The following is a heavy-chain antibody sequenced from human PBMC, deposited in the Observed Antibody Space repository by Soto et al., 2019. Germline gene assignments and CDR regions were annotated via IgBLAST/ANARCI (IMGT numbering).Heavy chain of an antibody. V-gene: IGHV4-59*01. J-gene: IGHJ5*02. CDR1: GGSISNYY. Sequence: SETLSLTCNVSGGSISNYYWTWVRQAPGKGLEWIGFIYFSGSTNYNPSLKSRVTMSLDTSKNQFSLKLRSVTPADTAVYFCARVNSGRNWFDPWGQGTLVTVSS. D-gene: IGHD6-19*01. CDR3: ARVNSGRNWFDP. CDR2: IYFSGST.